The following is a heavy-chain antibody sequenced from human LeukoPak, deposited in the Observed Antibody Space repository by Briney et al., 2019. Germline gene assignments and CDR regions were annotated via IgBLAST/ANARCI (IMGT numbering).Heavy chain of an antibody. Sequence: GVSLTLSCTASGFTFKSCAVTWLRHAPGKGLEWVLAMSDGAVYIYHADSVKGRFTSFKDNSKITLYLQMSSVRAEVSVFYFCTKYRAPGLVFYDYWGQGTQVTVSS. V-gene: IGHV3-23*01. CDR2: MSDGAVYI. CDR3: TKYRAPGLVFYDY. D-gene: IGHD2-8*01. CDR1: GFTFKSCA. J-gene: IGHJ4*02.